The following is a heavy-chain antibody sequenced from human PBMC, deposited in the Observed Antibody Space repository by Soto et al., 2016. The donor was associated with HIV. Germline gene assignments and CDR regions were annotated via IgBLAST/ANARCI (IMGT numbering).Heavy chain of an antibody. Sequence: EVQLVESGGGLVKPGGSLRLSCVVSGFTFSSYSMNWVRQAPGKGLEWVSSISSSSTYIYYADSVKGRFTISRDNAKNSLYLQMNSLRAEDTAVYYCARDREYYYDSSGYYYESGAFDIWAKGQWSPSLQ. D-gene: IGHD3-22*01. V-gene: IGHV3-21*01. J-gene: IGHJ3*02. CDR1: GFTFSSYS. CDR3: ARDREYYYDSSGYYYESGAFDI. CDR2: ISSSSTYI.